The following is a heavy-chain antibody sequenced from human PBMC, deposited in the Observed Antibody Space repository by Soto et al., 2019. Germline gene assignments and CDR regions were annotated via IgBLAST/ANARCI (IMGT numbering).Heavy chain of an antibody. Sequence: SETLSLTCGVYGASRSGYYFSWIRQSPGKGLEWIGEINHVAITNYNPSLKSRVAISVDTSKNQLSLKVNSVTAADTAVYYCARVPDYYETTGYFYFDTWGQGIMVTVS. J-gene: IGHJ4*02. D-gene: IGHD3-22*01. CDR3: ARVPDYYETTGYFYFDT. CDR1: GASRSGYY. V-gene: IGHV4-34*01. CDR2: INHVAIT.